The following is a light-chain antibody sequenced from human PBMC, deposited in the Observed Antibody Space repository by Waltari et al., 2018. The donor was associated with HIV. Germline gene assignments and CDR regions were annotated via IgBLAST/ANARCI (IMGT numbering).Light chain of an antibody. CDR2: EVS. CDR1: GSDLRDYNS. Sequence: QSALTQPASVSGSPGQSITISCTGTGSDLRDYNSVSWYQHHPGKAPKVIIYEVSNRPLGVSSRFSGSISGNTASLTISGLQAEDEADYFCTSYISSASPEFGGGTKVTVL. V-gene: IGLV2-14*01. J-gene: IGLJ3*02. CDR3: TSYISSASPE.